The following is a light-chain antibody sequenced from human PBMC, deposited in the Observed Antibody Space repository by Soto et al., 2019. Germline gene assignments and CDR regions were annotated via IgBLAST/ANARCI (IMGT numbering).Light chain of an antibody. Sequence: EIVLTQSPGTLSLSPGERATLSCRASQSVSSSYLAWYQQKPGQAPRLLIYGASSRDTGIPDRFSGSGSGTDFTLTISRLEPEDFAVYYCQQYGSSPIFGGGTKVEIK. V-gene: IGKV3-20*01. CDR3: QQYGSSPI. CDR1: QSVSSSY. J-gene: IGKJ4*01. CDR2: GAS.